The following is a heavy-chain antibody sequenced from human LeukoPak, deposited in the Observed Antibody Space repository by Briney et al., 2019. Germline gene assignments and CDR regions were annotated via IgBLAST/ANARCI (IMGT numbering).Heavy chain of an antibody. J-gene: IGHJ4*02. D-gene: IGHD6-13*01. CDR3: ARALMAAAGVFDY. Sequence: GASVKVSCKASGYTFTTYNINWVRQAPGQGLEWMGWISGYNGNTNYAQKFQGRVTMTRDMSTSTVYMELSSLRSEDTAVYYCARALMAAAGVFDYWGQGTLVTVSS. CDR2: ISGYNGNT. V-gene: IGHV1-18*01. CDR1: GYTFTTYN.